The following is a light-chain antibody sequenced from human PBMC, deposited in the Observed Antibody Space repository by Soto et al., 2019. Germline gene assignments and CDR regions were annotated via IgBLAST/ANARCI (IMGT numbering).Light chain of an antibody. V-gene: IGKV3-20*01. CDR3: QQYGGSPTT. CDR2: GAS. J-gene: IGKJ1*01. CDR1: QSVMSSF. Sequence: EVVLTQSPGTLSLSPGERASLSCSASQSVMSSFLAWYQHKPGQAPRLLIYGASNRATGIPARFSGGGSGTDFTLTISSLEPEDFEVYYCQQYGGSPTTFGQGTKVDIK.